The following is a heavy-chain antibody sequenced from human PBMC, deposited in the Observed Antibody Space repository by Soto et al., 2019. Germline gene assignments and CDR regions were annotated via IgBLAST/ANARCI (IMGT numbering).Heavy chain of an antibody. CDR2: FDPEDGET. Sequence: ASVKVSCKVSGYTLTELSMHWVRQAPGKGLEWMGGFDPEDGETIYAQKFQGRVTMTEDTSTDTAYMELSSLRSEDTAVYYCATCTLWWGSSTSCYYYMDVWGKGTTVTVSS. CDR3: ATCTLWWGSSTSCYYYMDV. J-gene: IGHJ6*03. D-gene: IGHD2-2*01. V-gene: IGHV1-24*01. CDR1: GYTLTELS.